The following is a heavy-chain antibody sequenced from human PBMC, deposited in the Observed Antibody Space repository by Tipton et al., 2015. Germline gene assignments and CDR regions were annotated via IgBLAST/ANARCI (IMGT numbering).Heavy chain of an antibody. Sequence: TLSLTCTVSGGSISNYYWSWIRQPAGKGLEWIGLTYTSGRTKYNPSLKSRVTMSLDTSKNQFSLRLSSVTAADTAVYYCARMDILGNWFDPWGQGTLVTVSS. CDR3: ARMDILGNWFDP. J-gene: IGHJ5*02. D-gene: IGHD2-2*03. CDR1: GGSISNYY. V-gene: IGHV4-4*07. CDR2: TYTSGRT.